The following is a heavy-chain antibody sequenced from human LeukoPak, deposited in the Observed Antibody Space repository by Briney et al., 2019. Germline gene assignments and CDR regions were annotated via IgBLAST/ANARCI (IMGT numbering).Heavy chain of an antibody. CDR3: AREQQLNYMDV. D-gene: IGHD6-13*01. V-gene: IGHV3-53*01. Sequence: PGGSLRLSCAASGFTVSTNYMSWVRQAPGKGLEWVSIIYSAGTTYYADSVKGRFAISRDNSKNTLYLQMNSLRAEDTAVYYCAREQQLNYMDVWGKGTTVTVSS. J-gene: IGHJ6*03. CDR2: IYSAGTT. CDR1: GFTVSTNY.